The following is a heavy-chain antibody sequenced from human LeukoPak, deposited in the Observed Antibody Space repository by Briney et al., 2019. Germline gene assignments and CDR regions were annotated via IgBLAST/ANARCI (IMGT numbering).Heavy chain of an antibody. CDR1: GFTFTNYY. J-gene: IGHJ5*02. CDR2: INPSGSST. CDR3: ARAYGYKYSWFDP. V-gene: IGHV1-46*01. D-gene: IGHD5-18*01. Sequence: ASVKVSCKASGFTFTNYYMHWVRQAPGQGLEWMGLINPSGSSTNYAQKFRGRVTITADKSTSTAYMELSSLRSEDTAVYYCARAYGYKYSWFDPWGQGTLVTVSS.